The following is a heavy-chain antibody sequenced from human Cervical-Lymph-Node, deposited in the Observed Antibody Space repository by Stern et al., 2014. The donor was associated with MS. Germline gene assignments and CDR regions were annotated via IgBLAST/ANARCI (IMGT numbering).Heavy chain of an antibody. CDR3: AREWIYEVSWFDS. Sequence: QVQLQESGPGLVKPSQTLSLTCTVSGGSISSGSHYWSWIRQPAGKGLEWVGRIYSTGRVDYNPSFRGRVTMSVDTPRDQFSRELRSVTAADTAMYYCAREWIYEVSWFDSWGQGSLVIVSS. D-gene: IGHD5/OR15-5a*01. J-gene: IGHJ5*01. CDR2: IYSTGRV. CDR1: GGSISSGSHY. V-gene: IGHV4-61*02.